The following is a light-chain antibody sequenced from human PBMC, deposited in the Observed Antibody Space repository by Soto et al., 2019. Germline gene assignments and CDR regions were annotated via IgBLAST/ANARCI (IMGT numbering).Light chain of an antibody. V-gene: IGKV1-39*01. Sequence: DIQITQSPSSLSASVSERVTITCRASQSVRSYLNWYQQKPGKAPKLLIFAASSLQSGTPSRFSGSGSGTDFTLTISSLQPEDFATYYCQQLNSYPLTFGGGTKVDI. CDR2: AAS. CDR1: QSVRSY. CDR3: QQLNSYPLT. J-gene: IGKJ4*01.